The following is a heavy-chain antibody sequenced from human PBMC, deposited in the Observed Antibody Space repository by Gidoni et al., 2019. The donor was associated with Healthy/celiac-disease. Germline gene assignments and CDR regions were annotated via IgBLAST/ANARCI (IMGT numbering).Heavy chain of an antibody. CDR2: ISGSGGST. D-gene: IGHD3-22*01. CDR1: GCPFSSSA. CDR3: AKGVVVMYYYYYGMDV. Sequence: EVQLLDSGGGLVQPGGSLRLTCAASGCPFSSSAISWVRQAPGKGLGWVSAISGSGGSTYDADSVKGRVTISRDNSKNTWYLQMNSVGAEETAVYYCAKGVVVMYYYYYGMDVWGQGTTVTVSS. J-gene: IGHJ6*02. V-gene: IGHV3-23*01.